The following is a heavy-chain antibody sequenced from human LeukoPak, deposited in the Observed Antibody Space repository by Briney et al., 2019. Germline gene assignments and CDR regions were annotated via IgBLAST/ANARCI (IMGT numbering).Heavy chain of an antibody. V-gene: IGHV1-46*01. D-gene: IGHD3-10*01. CDR2: INPSGGST. CDR3: ARAYYYGSGSYLYWFDP. J-gene: IGHJ5*02. Sequence: ASVKVSCKASGNTFTSYYMHWVRQAPGQGLEWMGIINPSGGSTSYAQKFQGRVTMTRDTSTSTVYMELSSLRSEDTAVYYCARAYYYGSGSYLYWFDPWGQGTLVTVSS. CDR1: GNTFTSYY.